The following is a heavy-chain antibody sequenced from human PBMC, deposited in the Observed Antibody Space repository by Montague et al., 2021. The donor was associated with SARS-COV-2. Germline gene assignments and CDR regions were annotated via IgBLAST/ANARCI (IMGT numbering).Heavy chain of an antibody. Sequence: SETLSLTCAVSGGSISSSHWWSWVRQPPGKVLEWIGEIYHSGSTNYNPSLKSGVTISIDKTKNQFSLKLSSVTAADTAVYYCARTGYSSGWHSFDYWGQGTLVTVSS. CDR2: IYHSGST. J-gene: IGHJ4*02. CDR3: ARTGYSSGWHSFDY. CDR1: GGSISSSHW. D-gene: IGHD6-19*01. V-gene: IGHV4-4*02.